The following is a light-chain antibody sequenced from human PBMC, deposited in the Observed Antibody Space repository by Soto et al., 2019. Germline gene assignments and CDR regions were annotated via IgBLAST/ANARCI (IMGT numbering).Light chain of an antibody. CDR3: QQYGGSPWT. CDR2: GAS. V-gene: IGKV3-20*01. CDR1: QSVSSSY. Sequence: EIVLTQSTGTLSLSPGERATLSCRASQSVSSSYLAWYQQKPGQAPRLLIYGASSRATGIPDRFSGSGSGTHFTLTISRLEPEDFVVYYCQQYGGSPWTFGQGTKLEIK. J-gene: IGKJ1*01.